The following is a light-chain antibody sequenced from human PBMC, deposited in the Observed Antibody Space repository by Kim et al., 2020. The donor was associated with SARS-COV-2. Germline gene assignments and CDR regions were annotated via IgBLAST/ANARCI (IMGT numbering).Light chain of an antibody. CDR3: QQSYSTPQT. CDR1: QSISSY. V-gene: IGKV1-39*01. CDR2: AAS. J-gene: IGKJ2*01. Sequence: SASVGDRVTITCRASQSISSYLNWYQQKPGKAPKLLIYAASSVQSGVPSSFRCSGSGTDFTLTISNLLPEEFATYICQQSYSTPQTCGRGTKLEI.